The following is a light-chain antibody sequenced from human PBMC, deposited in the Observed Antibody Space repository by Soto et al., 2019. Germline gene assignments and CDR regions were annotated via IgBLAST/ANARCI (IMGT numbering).Light chain of an antibody. CDR1: QSVSSN. V-gene: IGKV3-15*01. CDR3: QQYNNWPPWT. CDR2: GAS. Sequence: RVMTQSTATLSVSPGERATLSCRASQSVSSNLAWYQQKPGQAPRLLIYGASTRATGIPARFSGSGSGTEFTLTISSLQSEDFAVYYCQQYNNWPPWTFGQGTKVDTK. J-gene: IGKJ1*01.